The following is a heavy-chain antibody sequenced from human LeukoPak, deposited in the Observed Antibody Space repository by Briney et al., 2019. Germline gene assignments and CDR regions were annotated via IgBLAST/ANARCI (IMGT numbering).Heavy chain of an antibody. J-gene: IGHJ4*02. Sequence: GESLKISCQGSGYSFTNYWIAWVRQMPGKGLGWMGIIYPGDSDTRYSPSFQGHGTISADKSISTAYLQWSSLKASDTAMYYCARQSGSGGGNFDYWGQGTLVTVSS. CDR1: GYSFTNYW. V-gene: IGHV5-51*01. CDR2: IYPGDSDT. D-gene: IGHD2-15*01. CDR3: ARQSGSGGGNFDY.